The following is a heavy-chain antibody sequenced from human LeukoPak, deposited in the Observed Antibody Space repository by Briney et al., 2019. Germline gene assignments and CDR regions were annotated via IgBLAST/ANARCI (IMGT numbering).Heavy chain of an antibody. CDR1: GGSISSSSYY. D-gene: IGHD1-26*01. CDR2: IYYSGST. V-gene: IGHV4-39*07. J-gene: IGHJ5*02. CDR3: ARRSIVGATIGWFDP. Sequence: SETLSLTCTVSGGSISSSSYYWGWIRQPPGKGLEWIGSIYYSGSTNYNPSLKGRVTISVDTSKNQFSLKVSSVTAADTAVYYCARRSIVGATIGWFDPWGQGTLVTVSS.